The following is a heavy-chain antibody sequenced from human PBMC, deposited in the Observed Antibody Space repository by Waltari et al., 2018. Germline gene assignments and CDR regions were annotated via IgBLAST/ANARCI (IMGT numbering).Heavy chain of an antibody. Sequence: QVQLVQSGAEVKKPGSSVKVSCKASGGTFSSYAISWVRQAPGQGLEWMGGIIPIFGTANYEQKCQGRVTITTDESTSTAYMELSSLRSEDTAVYYCAIPRNPESYYYYMDVWGKGTTVTVSS. CDR1: GGTFSSYA. CDR3: AIPRNPESYYYYMDV. V-gene: IGHV1-69*05. CDR2: IIPIFGTA. J-gene: IGHJ6*03.